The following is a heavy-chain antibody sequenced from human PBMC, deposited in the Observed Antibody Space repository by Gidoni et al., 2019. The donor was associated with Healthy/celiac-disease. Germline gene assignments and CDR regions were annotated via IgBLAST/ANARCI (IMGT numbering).Heavy chain of an antibody. J-gene: IGHJ4*02. D-gene: IGHD2-2*01. V-gene: IGHV3-30*02. CDR2: IRYDGSNK. CDR3: AKDSYCSSTSCRTIPLDY. CDR1: GLTFSSSG. Sequence: QVQLVESGGGVVQPGGSLRLSCAASGLTFSSSGRHWVRQAPGKGLEWGAFIRYDGSNKYYADSVKGRFTISRDNSKNTLYLQMNSLRAEDTAVYYCAKDSYCSSTSCRTIPLDYWGQGTLVTVSS.